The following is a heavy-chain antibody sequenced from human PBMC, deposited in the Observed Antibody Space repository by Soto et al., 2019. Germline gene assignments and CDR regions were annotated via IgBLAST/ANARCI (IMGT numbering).Heavy chain of an antibody. CDR2: IKKDGSEK. D-gene: IGHD3-10*01. Sequence: PGGSLRLSCAAFEFTFSNYWMYWVRQAPGKGLEWVARIKKDGSEKYYVDSVKGRFTISRDNAKNSLFLQMNSLRADDTAVYYCARDPDGSGPNFDYWGQGTLVTSPQ. CDR3: ARDPDGSGPNFDY. CDR1: EFTFSNYW. J-gene: IGHJ4*02. V-gene: IGHV3-7*04.